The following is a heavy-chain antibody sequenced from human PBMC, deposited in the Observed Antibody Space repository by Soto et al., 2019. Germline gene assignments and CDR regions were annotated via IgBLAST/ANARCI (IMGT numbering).Heavy chain of an antibody. V-gene: IGHV3-30*18. CDR3: SKARVYPTCIASRLDY. J-gene: IGHJ4*02. D-gene: IGHD6-6*01. CDR2: ISYDGSNK. Sequence: GGSLRLSCAASGFTFSSYGMHWVRQAPGKGLEWVAVISYDGSNKYYADSVEGRFTISRDNSKNTLYLQMNSLRAEYTVVYYWSKARVYPTCIASRLDYWGQGTLVTVSS. CDR1: GFTFSSYG.